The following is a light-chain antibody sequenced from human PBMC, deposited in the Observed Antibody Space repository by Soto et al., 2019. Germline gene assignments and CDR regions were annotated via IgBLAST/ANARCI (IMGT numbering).Light chain of an antibody. CDR2: GNS. Sequence: QSVLTQPPSVSGAPGQRVTISCTGSSSNIGAGYDVHWYQQLPGTAPKLLIYGNSNRPSGVPDRFSGSKSGTPASLAITGLQAEDEADYYCQSYDSSLSGSGVVFGGGAKLTVL. CDR3: QSYDSSLSGSGVV. CDR1: SSNIGAGYD. J-gene: IGLJ2*01. V-gene: IGLV1-40*01.